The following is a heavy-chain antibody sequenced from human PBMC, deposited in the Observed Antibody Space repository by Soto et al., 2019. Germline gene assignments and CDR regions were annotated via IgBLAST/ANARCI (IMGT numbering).Heavy chain of an antibody. V-gene: IGHV4-39*01. CDR1: GGSISSSSYY. D-gene: IGHD3-22*01. J-gene: IGHJ4*02. CDR2: LYYSGST. CDR3: VGSGYSPFDY. Sequence: QLQLQESGPGLVKPSETLSLTCTVSGGSISSSSYYWGWIRRPPGKGLEWIGSLYYSGSTYYNPSLKSRVTISVDTSKNQFSLKLSSVTAADTAVYYCVGSGYSPFDYWGQGTLVTVSS.